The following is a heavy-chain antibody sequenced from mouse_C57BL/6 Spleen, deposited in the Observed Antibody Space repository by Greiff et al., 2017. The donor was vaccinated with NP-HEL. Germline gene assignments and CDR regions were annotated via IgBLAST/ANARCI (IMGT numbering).Heavy chain of an antibody. CDR3: ARQGYYFDY. Sequence: QVHVKQPGAELVKPGASVKLSCKASGYTFTSYCMQWVNQRPGQGLEWIGEIDPSDSYTNYNQKFKGKATLTVDTSSSTAYMQLSSLTSEDSAVYYCARQGYYFDYWGQGTTLTVSS. V-gene: IGHV1-50*01. CDR1: GYTFTSYC. CDR2: IDPSDSYT. J-gene: IGHJ2*01.